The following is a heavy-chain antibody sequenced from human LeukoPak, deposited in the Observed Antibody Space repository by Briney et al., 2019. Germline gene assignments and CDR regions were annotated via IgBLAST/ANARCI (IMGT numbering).Heavy chain of an antibody. Sequence: ASVKVSCKASGYTFTSYGISWVRQAPGQGLEWMGWISAYNGNTNYAQKLQGRVTMTTDTSTSTAYMELRSLRSDDTAVYYCARDGTTYYDILTGYYHAFGIWGQGTMVTVSS. V-gene: IGHV1-18*01. CDR1: GYTFTSYG. CDR2: ISAYNGNT. CDR3: ARDGTTYYDILTGYYHAFGI. J-gene: IGHJ3*02. D-gene: IGHD3-9*01.